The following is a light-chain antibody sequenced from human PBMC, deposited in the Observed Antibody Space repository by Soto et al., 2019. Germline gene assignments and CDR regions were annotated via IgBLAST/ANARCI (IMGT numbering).Light chain of an antibody. Sequence: DLQVTQSPSSLSASVGDRVTITCRASQSISSYLNWYQQKPGKAPKLLIYAASSLQSGVPSRFSGSGSGTAFTLTISSLQPEDFATYYCQQSYTTPITFGQGTRLEIK. J-gene: IGKJ5*01. CDR1: QSISSY. V-gene: IGKV1-39*01. CDR3: QQSYTTPIT. CDR2: AAS.